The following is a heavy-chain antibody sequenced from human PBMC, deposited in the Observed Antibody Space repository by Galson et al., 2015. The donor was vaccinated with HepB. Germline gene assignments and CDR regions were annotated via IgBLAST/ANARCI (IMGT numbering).Heavy chain of an antibody. J-gene: IGHJ4*02. V-gene: IGHV3-33*03. Sequence: SLRLSCAASGFTFNSYAMHWVRQAPGKGLEWVASIWYDGSHKYYGDSVKGRVTITRDNSKNTLYLEMNSLRAEDTAVYYCARARVSMILGYLDYWGQGTLVTVSS. CDR3: ARARVSMILGYLDY. D-gene: IGHD3-22*01. CDR2: IWYDGSHK. CDR1: GFTFNSYA.